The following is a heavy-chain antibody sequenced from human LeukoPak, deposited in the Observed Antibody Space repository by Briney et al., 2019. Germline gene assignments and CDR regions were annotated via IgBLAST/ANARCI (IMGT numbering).Heavy chain of an antibody. D-gene: IGHD3-22*01. CDR3: TKDLNHDSSG. Sequence: GGSLRLSPAASGFRFSDNWVTWDRQAQGKGLEYVANIKTDGSAKYYPDSVKGRFTVSRDNAKNSLYLQMNNMRVEDTAIYYCTKDLNHDSSGWGQGTLVTVSS. J-gene: IGHJ4*02. CDR1: GFRFSDNW. V-gene: IGHV3-7*01. CDR2: IKTDGSAK.